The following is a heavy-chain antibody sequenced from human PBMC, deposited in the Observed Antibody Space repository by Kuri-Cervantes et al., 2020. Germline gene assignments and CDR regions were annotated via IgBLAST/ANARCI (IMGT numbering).Heavy chain of an antibody. J-gene: IGHJ3*02. V-gene: IGHV4-31*01. D-gene: IGHD2-2*01. Sequence: SCNVSGVSIDFYYWSWIRQYPGKGLEWIGCIDNSGSTYYNPSLKSLVTISVDTSKTQFSLKLSSVTAADTAVYYCARLPCSTSCSWGGGFDIWGPGTKVTVSS. CDR3: ARLPCSTSCSWGGGFDI. CDR2: IDNSGST. CDR1: GVSIDFYY.